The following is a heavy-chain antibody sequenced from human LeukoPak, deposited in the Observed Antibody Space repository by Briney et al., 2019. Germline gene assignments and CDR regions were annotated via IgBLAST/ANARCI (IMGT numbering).Heavy chain of an antibody. D-gene: IGHD3-3*01. CDR2: MNPNSGNT. CDR3: ARRYDFWSGYYYYYYGMDV. Sequence: ASVKVSCKASGYTITSYDINWVRQATGQGLEWMGWMNPNSGNTGYAQKFQGRVTMTRNTSISTAYMELSSLRSEDTAVYYCARRYDFWSGYYYYYYGMDVWGQGTTVTVS. V-gene: IGHV1-8*01. J-gene: IGHJ6*02. CDR1: GYTITSYD.